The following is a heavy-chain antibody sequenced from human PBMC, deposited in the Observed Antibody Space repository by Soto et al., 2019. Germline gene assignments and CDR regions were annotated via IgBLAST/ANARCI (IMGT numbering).Heavy chain of an antibody. CDR1: GFTFSDYY. D-gene: IGHD3-16*01. Sequence: GGSLRLSCAASGFTFSDYYMSWIRQAPGKGLEWVSYISSSGSTIYYADSVKGRFTISRDNAKNSLYLQMNSLRAEDASVCYCATMDTKAGDHFDYWGQGTLVTVSS. J-gene: IGHJ4*02. CDR2: ISSSGSTI. CDR3: ATMDTKAGDHFDY. V-gene: IGHV3-11*04.